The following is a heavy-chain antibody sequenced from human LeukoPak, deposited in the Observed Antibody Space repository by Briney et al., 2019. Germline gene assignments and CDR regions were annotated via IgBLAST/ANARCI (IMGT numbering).Heavy chain of an antibody. CDR3: ARDNRIGRNDAFDI. CDR2: FDPEDGET. V-gene: IGHV1-24*01. D-gene: IGHD3-16*02. Sequence: ASVKVSCKVSGYTLTELSMHWVRQAPGKGLEWMGGFDPEDGETIYAQKFQGRVTMTEDTSTDTAYMELSSLRSEDTAVYYCARDNRIGRNDAFDIWGQGTMVTVSS. CDR1: GYTLTELS. J-gene: IGHJ3*02.